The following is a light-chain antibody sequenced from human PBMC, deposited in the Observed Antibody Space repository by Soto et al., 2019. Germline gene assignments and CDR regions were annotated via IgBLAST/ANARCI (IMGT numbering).Light chain of an antibody. CDR1: SSDVGSYNL. CDR3: CSYAGSSTWV. Sequence: QSALTQPASVSGSPGQSITISCTGTSSDVGSYNLVSWYQQHPGKAPKLMIYEGSKRPSGVSNRFSGSKSGNTASLTISGLQAGGEADYYFCSYAGSSTWVFGGGTQRSVL. CDR2: EGS. J-gene: IGLJ3*02. V-gene: IGLV2-23*01.